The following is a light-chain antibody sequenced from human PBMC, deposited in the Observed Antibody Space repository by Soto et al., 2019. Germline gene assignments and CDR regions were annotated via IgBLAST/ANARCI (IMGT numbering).Light chain of an antibody. CDR2: GAS. J-gene: IGKJ4*01. CDR3: QQYNNWPLT. Sequence: EIVMTQSPATLSVSPGGRATLSCRASQSVSSNLAWYQQKPGQAPRLLIYGASTRATGIPARFSGSGSGTEFTLTISSLQSEDFAVSYCQQYNNWPLTFGGGTKVDIK. CDR1: QSVSSN. V-gene: IGKV3-15*01.